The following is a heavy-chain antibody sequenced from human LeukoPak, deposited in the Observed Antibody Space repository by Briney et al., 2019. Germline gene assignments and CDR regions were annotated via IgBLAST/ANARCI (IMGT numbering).Heavy chain of an antibody. Sequence: PSETLPLTCAVYGGSFSGYYWSWIRQPPGKGLEWIGEINHSGSTNYNPSLKSRVTISVDTSKNQFSLKLSSMTAADTAVYFCARPYCSSTSCLGGFDPWGQGTLVTVSS. CDR2: INHSGST. CDR3: ARPYCSSTSCLGGFDP. CDR1: GGSFSGYY. D-gene: IGHD2-2*01. V-gene: IGHV4-34*01. J-gene: IGHJ5*02.